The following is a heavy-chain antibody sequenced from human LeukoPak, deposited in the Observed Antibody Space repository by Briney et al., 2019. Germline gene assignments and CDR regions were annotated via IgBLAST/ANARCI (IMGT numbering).Heavy chain of an antibody. Sequence: GGSLRLSCAASGFTFSSYAMAWVRQAPGKGLEWVSGLSGSGINTYYADSVKGRFTISRDNPKNTLYLQMNSLRAEDTAVYYCATEKGDSPDYWGQGTLVTVS. D-gene: IGHD2-21*01. CDR3: ATEKGDSPDY. V-gene: IGHV3-23*01. CDR2: LSGSGINT. J-gene: IGHJ4*02. CDR1: GFTFSSYA.